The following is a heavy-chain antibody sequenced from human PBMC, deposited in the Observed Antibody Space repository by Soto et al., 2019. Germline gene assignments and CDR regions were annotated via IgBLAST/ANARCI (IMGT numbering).Heavy chain of an antibody. J-gene: IGHJ4*02. D-gene: IGHD6-13*01. CDR3: ARGGIGRPDY. Sequence: VQLVHSGGALVQPGGSLRLSCAASGFKFSGYGMNWVRQAPGKGLEWVSYISSGSGTRTYASSVRGRFTISRDNARSSLYLQLNSLRDDDTGVYYCARGGIGRPDYWGQGTLVLVSS. V-gene: IGHV3-48*02. CDR2: ISSGSGTR. CDR1: GFKFSGYG.